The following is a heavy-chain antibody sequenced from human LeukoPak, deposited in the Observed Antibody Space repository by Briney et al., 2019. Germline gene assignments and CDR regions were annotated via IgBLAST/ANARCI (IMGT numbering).Heavy chain of an antibody. V-gene: IGHV4-39*07. CDR2: VYYSGST. Sequence: SETLSLTCTGFGGSISTSYYWPWIRQPPGKGLEWIGGVYYSGSTNYNTSLKSRVTISLDTSKNQFSLKLTSVSPADTAVYYCARGGDAYKVGNFWGQGTLVTVSS. CDR1: GGSISTSYY. CDR3: ARGGDAYKVGNF. J-gene: IGHJ4*02. D-gene: IGHD5-24*01.